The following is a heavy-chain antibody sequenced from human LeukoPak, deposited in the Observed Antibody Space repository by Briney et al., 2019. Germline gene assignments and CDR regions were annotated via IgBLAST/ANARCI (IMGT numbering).Heavy chain of an antibody. V-gene: IGHV1-46*01. Sequence: ASVKVSCKASGYTFTSYYMHWVGQAPGQGPEWMGIINPSGGSTSYAQKFQGRVTMTRDTSTSTVYMELSSLRSEDTAVYYCASSEWRHSSSWYKGAREGNDAFDIWGQGTMVTVSS. CDR1: GYTFTSYY. CDR2: INPSGGST. J-gene: IGHJ3*02. CDR3: ASSEWRHSSSWYKGAREGNDAFDI. D-gene: IGHD6-13*01.